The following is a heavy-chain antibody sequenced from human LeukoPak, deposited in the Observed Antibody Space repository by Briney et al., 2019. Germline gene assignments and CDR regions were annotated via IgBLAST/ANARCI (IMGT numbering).Heavy chain of an antibody. CDR1: GFTFSRDW. V-gene: IGHV3-7*01. CDR2: INQDGSEK. D-gene: IGHD2-15*01. J-gene: IGHJ4*02. CDR3: ASKYCSGGSCYWGLDY. Sequence: PGGSLRLSCAASGFTFSRDWMSWVRQAPGKGLEWVAKINQDGSEKYYADSVKGRFTISRDNSKNTLYLQMNSLRAEDTAVYYCASKYCSGGSCYWGLDYWGQGTLVTVSS.